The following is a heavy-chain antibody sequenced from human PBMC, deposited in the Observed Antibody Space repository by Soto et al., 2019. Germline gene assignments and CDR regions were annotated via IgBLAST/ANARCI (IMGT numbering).Heavy chain of an antibody. CDR1: GGSFRGYY. CDR2: INHSESR. V-gene: IGHV4-34*01. Sequence: QVQLQRWGAGLLRPSETLSLTCAVYGGSFRGYYWTWLRQSPGRGLEWIGEINHSESRNSNPSLKSRLTISVDTSRTQFSMNLTSVTAADAAVYYCARGRGFMSRNALDLWGQGTRVIVSS. J-gene: IGHJ3*01. CDR3: ARGRGFMSRNALDL.